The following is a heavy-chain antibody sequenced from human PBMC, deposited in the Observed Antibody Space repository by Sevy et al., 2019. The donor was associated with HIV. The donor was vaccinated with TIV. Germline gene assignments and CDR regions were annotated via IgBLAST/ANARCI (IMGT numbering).Heavy chain of an antibody. D-gene: IGHD3-3*01. CDR3: AKEEDFWSGYYTDQYFQH. V-gene: IGHV3-30-3*01. CDR2: ISNDGTNK. J-gene: IGHJ1*01. Sequence: GGSLRLSCAASGFTFSSYAMHWVRQAPGKGLEWVALISNDGTNKYADSVKGRFTISRDNSKNTLYLQMNSLRAEDTAVYYCAKEEDFWSGYYTDQYFQHWGQGTLVTVSS. CDR1: GFTFSSYA.